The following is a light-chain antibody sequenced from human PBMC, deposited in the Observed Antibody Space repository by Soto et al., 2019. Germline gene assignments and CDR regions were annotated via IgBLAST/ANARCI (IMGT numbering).Light chain of an antibody. Sequence: QSALTQPPYASGAPGQSVTISCTGTSSDVGGYNYVSWYQQHPGKAPKVMIYEVNKRPSGVPDRFSGSKSGNVASLTVSGLQIEDEADYYCISFAGTNKPQFGRGTKVT. CDR1: SSDVGGYNY. J-gene: IGLJ2*01. CDR3: ISFAGTNKPQ. V-gene: IGLV2-8*01. CDR2: EVN.